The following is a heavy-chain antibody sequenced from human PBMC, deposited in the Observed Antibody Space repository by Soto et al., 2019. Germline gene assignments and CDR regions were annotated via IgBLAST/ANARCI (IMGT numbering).Heavy chain of an antibody. CDR1: GGSISSYY. CDR2: IYYSGST. CDR3: ARVDRESSSWYGGVFDY. D-gene: IGHD6-13*01. V-gene: IGHV4-59*01. Sequence: SETLSLTCTVSGGSISSYYWSWIRQPPGKGLEWIGYIYYSGSTNYNPSLKSRVTISVDTSKNQFSLKLSSVTAADTAVYYCARVDRESSSWYGGVFDYWGQGTLVTVSS. J-gene: IGHJ4*02.